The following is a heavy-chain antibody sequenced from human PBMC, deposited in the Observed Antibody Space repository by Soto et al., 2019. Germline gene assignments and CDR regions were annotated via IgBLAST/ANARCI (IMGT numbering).Heavy chain of an antibody. CDR2: IYYSGST. V-gene: IGHV4-31*03. D-gene: IGHD5-12*01. Sequence: PSETLSLTCTVSGGSINSGGYYWSWIRQHPGKGLEWIGYIYYSGSTYYNPSLKSRVTISVDTSKNHFSLRLISVTAADTAIYFCAREGNLGRWLQPLDFWGQGTLVTVS. CDR3: AREGNLGRWLQPLDF. J-gene: IGHJ4*02. CDR1: GGSINSGGYY.